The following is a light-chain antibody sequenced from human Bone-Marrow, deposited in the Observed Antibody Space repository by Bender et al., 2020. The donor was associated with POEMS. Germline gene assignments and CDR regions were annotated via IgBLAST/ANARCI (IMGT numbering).Light chain of an antibody. J-gene: IGLJ3*02. CDR2: DVS. CDR3: QSYDNSLGGWV. V-gene: IGLV2-14*03. Sequence: QSALTQPASVSGSPGQSITISCTGTSSDVGGYNYVSWYQQHPGKAPKLMISDVSNRPSGVSNRFSGSKSGNTASLTISGLQAEDEGDYYCQSYDNSLGGWVFGGGTKLTVL. CDR1: SSDVGGYNY.